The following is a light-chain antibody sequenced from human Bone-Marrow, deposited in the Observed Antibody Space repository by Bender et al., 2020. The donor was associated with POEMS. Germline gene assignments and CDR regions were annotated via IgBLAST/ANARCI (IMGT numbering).Light chain of an antibody. Sequence: QSALTQPASVSGSPGQSITISCAGSSSDVGAYNYVSWFQQHPGKAPKLMISDVADRPSGVSNRFSGSKSGNTASLTISGLQADDEADYYCCSYSDIRHVIFGGGTNLTVL. CDR1: SSDVGAYNY. CDR2: DVA. J-gene: IGLJ2*01. V-gene: IGLV2-14*01. CDR3: CSYSDIRHVI.